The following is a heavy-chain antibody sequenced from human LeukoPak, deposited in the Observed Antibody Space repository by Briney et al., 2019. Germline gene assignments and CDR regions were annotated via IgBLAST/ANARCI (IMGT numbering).Heavy chain of an antibody. J-gene: IGHJ6*03. D-gene: IGHD3-3*01. CDR3: ARDINDDFWSGQKYYMDV. CDR1: GGSISSYY. CDR2: IYYSGST. V-gene: IGHV4-59*12. Sequence: PSETLSLTCTVSGGSISSYYWSWIRQPPGKGLEWIGYIYYSGSTNYNPSLKSRVTISVDTSKNQFSLKLSSVTAADTAVYYCARDINDDFWSGQKYYMDVWGKGTTVTVSS.